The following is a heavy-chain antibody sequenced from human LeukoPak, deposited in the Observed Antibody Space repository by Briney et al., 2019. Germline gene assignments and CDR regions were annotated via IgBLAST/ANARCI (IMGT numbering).Heavy chain of an antibody. D-gene: IGHD7-27*01. CDR2: ISSGSSTI. CDR3: ARDWAFDY. Sequence: GGSLRLSCAASGFTFSSYIMNWVRQAPGKGLEWVSYISSGSSTIHYVDSVKGRLTISRDNAKNSLYLQMNSLRVEDTAIYFCARDWAFDYWGQGTLVTVSS. CDR1: GFTFSSYI. J-gene: IGHJ4*02. V-gene: IGHV3-48*01.